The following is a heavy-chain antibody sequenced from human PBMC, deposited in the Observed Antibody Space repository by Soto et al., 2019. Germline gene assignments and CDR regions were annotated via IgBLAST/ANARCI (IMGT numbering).Heavy chain of an antibody. J-gene: IGHJ5*02. CDR1: GYRFTDHY. CDR3: AKDGTAGGPYRFDP. D-gene: IGHD1-1*01. V-gene: IGHV1-2*04. CDR2: INPYSGDT. Sequence: QVQLVQSGAEVRKPGASVKVSCEASGYRFTDHYIHWVRQAPGQGLEWMGWINPYSGDTSYGPKFQGWVTLTRDTSINTAFTELKRVRSNDTAVYSCAKDGTAGGPYRFDPWGQGTLVTVSS.